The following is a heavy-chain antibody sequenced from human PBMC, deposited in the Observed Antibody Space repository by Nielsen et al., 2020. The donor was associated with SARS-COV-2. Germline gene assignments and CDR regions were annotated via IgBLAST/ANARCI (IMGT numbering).Heavy chain of an antibody. Sequence: SGTLSLTCTVSDASISTRCWSWIRLPPRKGLELTGHMHFNRNTNSKPSPKSRVAMSLDTSNNHFSLRLSSVTAADTATYFCARALTDSAWGGVYYVDVWGRGTTVTVCS. J-gene: IGHJ6*03. V-gene: IGHV4-59*08. CDR1: DASISTRC. CDR3: ARALTDSAWGGVYYVDV. D-gene: IGHD3-16*01. CDR2: MHFNRNT.